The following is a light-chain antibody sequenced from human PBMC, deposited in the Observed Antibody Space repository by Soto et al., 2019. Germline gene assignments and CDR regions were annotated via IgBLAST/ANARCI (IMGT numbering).Light chain of an antibody. CDR2: EVT. Sequence: QSALTQPPSASGFPGQSVTISCTGTSSDVGYYDYVSWYQQHPGKVPKLVIYEVTKRPSGVPDRVSASKSGNTASLTVSGLRAEDEADYYCSSYAGSNNFVFGSGTKLTVL. CDR3: SSYAGSNNFV. V-gene: IGLV2-8*01. CDR1: SSDVGYYDY. J-gene: IGLJ1*01.